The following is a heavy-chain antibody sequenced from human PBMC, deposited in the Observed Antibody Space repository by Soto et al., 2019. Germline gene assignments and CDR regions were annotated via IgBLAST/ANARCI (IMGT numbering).Heavy chain of an antibody. V-gene: IGHV1-69*02. Sequence: SVKVSCKASGGTFSSYTISWVRQAPGQGLEWMGRIIPILGIANYAQKFQGRVTITADKSTSTAYMELSSLRSEDTAVYYCARGDEWFGEPPYYYYMDVWGKGTTVTVSS. D-gene: IGHD3-10*01. CDR1: GGTFSSYT. J-gene: IGHJ6*03. CDR3: ARGDEWFGEPPYYYYMDV. CDR2: IIPILGIA.